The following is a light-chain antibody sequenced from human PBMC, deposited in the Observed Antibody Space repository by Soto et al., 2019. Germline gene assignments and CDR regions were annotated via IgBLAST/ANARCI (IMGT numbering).Light chain of an antibody. CDR3: QQYIHRPPLT. CDR2: GAS. V-gene: IGKV3-15*01. J-gene: IGKJ4*01. CDR1: QSVRSN. Sequence: EIVLTQSPATLSVSPGERATLSCRASQSVRSNLAWYQQKPGQGPRLLIFGASTRATDIPARFSGSGSGTEFTLTISRLQSEDFAVYYCQQYIHRPPLTFGGGTKVEIK.